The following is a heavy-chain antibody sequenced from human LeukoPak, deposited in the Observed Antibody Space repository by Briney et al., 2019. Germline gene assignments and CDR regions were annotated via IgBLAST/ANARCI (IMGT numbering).Heavy chain of an antibody. V-gene: IGHV3-9*01. D-gene: IGHD3-22*01. CDR2: ISWNSGSI. Sequence: PGGSLRLSCAASGFTFDDYAMHWVRQAPGKGLEWVSGISWNSGSIGYADSVKGRFTISRDNAKNSLYLQMNSLRAEDTALYYCAKIYPEIDSSGPLDIWGQGTMVTVSS. J-gene: IGHJ3*02. CDR1: GFTFDDYA. CDR3: AKIYPEIDSSGPLDI.